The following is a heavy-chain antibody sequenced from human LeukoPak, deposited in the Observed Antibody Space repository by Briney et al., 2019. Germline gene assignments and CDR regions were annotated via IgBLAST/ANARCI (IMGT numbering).Heavy chain of an antibody. Sequence: TGGSLRLSCAASGFTFSNYWMHWVRQAPGKGLEWVADIKQDGSEKYYVDSVKGRFTISRDNAKNSLYLQMNSLRAEDTAVYYCARDGRSSECCSSTSSDYWGQGTLVTVSS. CDR3: ARDGRSSECCSSTSSDY. CDR1: GFTFSNYW. CDR2: IKQDGSEK. V-gene: IGHV3-7*01. D-gene: IGHD2-2*01. J-gene: IGHJ4*02.